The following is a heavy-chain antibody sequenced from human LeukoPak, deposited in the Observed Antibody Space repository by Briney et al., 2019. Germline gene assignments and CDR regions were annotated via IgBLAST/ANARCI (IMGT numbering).Heavy chain of an antibody. D-gene: IGHD3-22*01. CDR3: ARNDLHHYYDSSGYYDN. J-gene: IGHJ4*02. V-gene: IGHV4-38-2*02. Sequence: PSETLSLTCTVSGYSISSGYYWGWIRQPPGKGLEWIGSIYHSGSTYYNPSLKSRVTISVDTSKNQFSLKLSSVTAADTAVYYCARNDLHHYYDSSGYYDNWGQGTLVTVSS. CDR2: IYHSGST. CDR1: GYSISSGYY.